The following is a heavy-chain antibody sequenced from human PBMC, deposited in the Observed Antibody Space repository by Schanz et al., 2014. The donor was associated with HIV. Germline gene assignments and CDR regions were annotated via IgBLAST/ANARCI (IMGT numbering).Heavy chain of an antibody. V-gene: IGHV3-23*01. CDR3: ARGLPADY. D-gene: IGHD5-18*01. Sequence: EVQLLESGGGLVQPGGSLRLSCAASGFTFSSYALNWVRQPPGKGLEWVSTIRGSGGSTYYADSVKGRFTISRDNSKNTLYLQMNSLRAEDTAVYYCARGLPADYWGQGTLVTVSS. J-gene: IGHJ4*02. CDR1: GFTFSSYA. CDR2: IRGSGGST.